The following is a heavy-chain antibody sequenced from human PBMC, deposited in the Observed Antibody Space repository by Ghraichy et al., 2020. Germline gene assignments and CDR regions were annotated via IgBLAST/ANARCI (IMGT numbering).Heavy chain of an antibody. CDR2: ISSSSSYI. CDR3: ARDSGHDAFDI. J-gene: IGHJ3*02. Sequence: GGSPRLTCAASGFTFSSYSMNWVRQAPGKGLEWVSSISSSSSYIYYADSVKGRFTISRDNAKNSLYLQMNSLRAEDTAVYYCARDSGHDAFDIWGQGTMVTVSS. CDR1: GFTFSSYS. D-gene: IGHD6-25*01. V-gene: IGHV3-21*01.